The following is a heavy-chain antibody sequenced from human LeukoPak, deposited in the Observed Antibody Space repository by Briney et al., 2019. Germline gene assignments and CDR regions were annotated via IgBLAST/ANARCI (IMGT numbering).Heavy chain of an antibody. CDR2: MYYSGST. CDR3: ARDSNIARFYF. D-gene: IGHD2/OR15-2a*01. J-gene: IGHJ4*02. CDR1: GTSINSYY. Sequence: PSETLSLTCSFSGTSINSYYWSWIRQPPGKGLEWIGSMYYSGSTYYNPSLKSRVTISIDTSKNQFSLSLNSVTAADTAVYFCARDSNIARFYFWGQGTLVTVSS. V-gene: IGHV4-59*12.